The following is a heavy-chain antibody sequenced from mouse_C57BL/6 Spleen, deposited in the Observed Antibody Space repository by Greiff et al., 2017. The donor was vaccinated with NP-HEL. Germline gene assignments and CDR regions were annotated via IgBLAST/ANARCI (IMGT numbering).Heavy chain of an antibody. Sequence: QVQLQQPGAELVKPGASVKLSCKASGYTFTSYWMHWVKQRPGQGLEWIGMIHPNSGSTNYNEKFKSKATLTVDKSSSTAYMQLSSLTSEDSAVYYCARYSSGYVGFAYWGQGTLGTVSA. CDR1: GYTFTSYW. J-gene: IGHJ3*01. V-gene: IGHV1-64*01. CDR2: IHPNSGST. D-gene: IGHD3-2*02. CDR3: ARYSSGYVGFAY.